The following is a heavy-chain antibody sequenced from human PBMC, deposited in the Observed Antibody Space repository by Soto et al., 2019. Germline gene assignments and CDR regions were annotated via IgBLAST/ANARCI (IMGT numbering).Heavy chain of an antibody. J-gene: IGHJ4*02. D-gene: IGHD2-8*01. CDR1: EFTFNRHA. CDR3: ARVGGHVYVNLHGTFDY. Sequence: QVQLVESGGGVVQPGRSLRLSCAASEFTFNRHAMHWVRQAPGKGLEWVAVISHDGRIKYYADSVKGRFTISRDNSMNTLELLMNSLRAEDAAIYFCARVGGHVYVNLHGTFDYWGQGTLVNVSS. CDR2: ISHDGRIK. V-gene: IGHV3-30*04.